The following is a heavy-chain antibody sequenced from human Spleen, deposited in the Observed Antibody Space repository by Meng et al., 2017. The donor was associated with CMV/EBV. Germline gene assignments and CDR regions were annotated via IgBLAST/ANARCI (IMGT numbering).Heavy chain of an antibody. J-gene: IGHJ4*02. CDR3: ARATYDFWSENGCPDY. Sequence: GESLKISCAASGFTVSSNYMSWVRQAPGKGLEWVSVFYSGDSTYYADSVKGRFTISRDNSKNTLYLQLNSLRPEDTAVYYCARATYDFWSENGCPDYWGQGTLVTVSS. CDR1: GFTVSSNY. V-gene: IGHV3-53*05. CDR2: FYSGDST. D-gene: IGHD3-3*01.